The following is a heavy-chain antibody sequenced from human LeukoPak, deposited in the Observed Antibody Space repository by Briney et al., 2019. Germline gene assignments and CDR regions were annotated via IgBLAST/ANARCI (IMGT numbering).Heavy chain of an antibody. J-gene: IGHJ4*02. Sequence: GGSLRLSCAASGFTFSDHYMSWIRQAPGKGLEWVANIKQDGSEKYYVDSVKGRFTISRDNAKNSLYLQMNSLRAEDTAVYYCARGWAQFDYWGQGTLVTVSS. CDR3: ARGWAQFDY. CDR1: GFTFSDHY. D-gene: IGHD3-16*01. CDR2: IKQDGSEK. V-gene: IGHV3-7*03.